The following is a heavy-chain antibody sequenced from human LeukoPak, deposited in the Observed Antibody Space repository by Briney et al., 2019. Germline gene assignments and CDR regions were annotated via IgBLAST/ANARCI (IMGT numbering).Heavy chain of an antibody. J-gene: IGHJ6*02. CDR1: GFTFSSYS. D-gene: IGHD2-15*01. V-gene: IGHV3-21*01. CDR2: ISSSSSCI. CDR3: ARDLVAGGSFYGMDV. Sequence: GGSLRLSCAASGFTFSSYSMNWVRQAPGKGLEWVSSISSSSSCIYYADSVKGRFTISRDNAKNSLYLQMNSLRAEDTAVYYCARDLVAGGSFYGMDVWGQGTTVTVSS.